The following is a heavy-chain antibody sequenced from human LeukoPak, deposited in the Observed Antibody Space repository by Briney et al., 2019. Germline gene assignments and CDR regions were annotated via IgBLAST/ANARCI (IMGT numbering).Heavy chain of an antibody. D-gene: IGHD3-22*01. Sequence: SVKVSCKASGGTFSSYAISWVRQAPGQGLEWMGGIIPIFGTVNYAQKFQGRVTITADESTSTAYMELSSLRSEDTAVFYCAGSLKFITMIPHYWGQGTLVTVSS. CDR1: GGTFSSYA. CDR2: IIPIFGTV. J-gene: IGHJ4*02. V-gene: IGHV1-69*13. CDR3: AGSLKFITMIPHY.